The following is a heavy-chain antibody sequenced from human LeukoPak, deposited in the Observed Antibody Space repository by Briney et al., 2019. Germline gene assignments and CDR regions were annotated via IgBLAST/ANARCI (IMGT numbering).Heavy chain of an antibody. J-gene: IGHJ6*02. CDR1: GFTFSSYA. D-gene: IGHD3-10*01. V-gene: IGHV3-23*01. CDR2: ISGSGGST. Sequence: AGGSLRLSCAASGFTFSSYAMSWVRQAPGKGLEWVSAISGSGGSTYYADSVKGRFTISRDNFKNTLYLQMNSLRVDDTAVYYCVRENYYGSGSLYYGMDVWGQGTTVTVSS. CDR3: VRENYYGSGSLYYGMDV.